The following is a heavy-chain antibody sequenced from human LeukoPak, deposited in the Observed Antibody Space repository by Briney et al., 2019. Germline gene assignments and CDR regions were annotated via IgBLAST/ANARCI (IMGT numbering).Heavy chain of an antibody. V-gene: IGHV1-69-2*01. CDR1: GYTFTDYY. CDR2: VDPEDGET. Sequence: ASVKISCKASGYTFTDYYMHWVQQAPGKGLEWMGRVDPEDGETIYAEKFQGRVTITADTSTDTAYMELSSLRSEDTAVYYCATVREGPPYDFWSGYKGFYNWFDPWGQGTLVTVSS. J-gene: IGHJ5*02. D-gene: IGHD3-3*01. CDR3: ATVREGPPYDFWSGYKGFYNWFDP.